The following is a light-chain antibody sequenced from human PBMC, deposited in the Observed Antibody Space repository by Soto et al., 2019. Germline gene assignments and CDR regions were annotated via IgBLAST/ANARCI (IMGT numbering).Light chain of an antibody. J-gene: IGKJ5*01. CDR3: MQALQSLT. Sequence: DIVITQSPLSLPLTHLDPSSMSGRSSQSLLYNNTFNYLDWYLQKPGQSPHLLIYLGSNRASGVPDRFSGSGSGTDFSLKISRVEAEDVGTYYCMQALQSLTFGQGTRLEIK. CDR2: LGS. V-gene: IGKV2-28*01. CDR1: QSLLYNNTFNY.